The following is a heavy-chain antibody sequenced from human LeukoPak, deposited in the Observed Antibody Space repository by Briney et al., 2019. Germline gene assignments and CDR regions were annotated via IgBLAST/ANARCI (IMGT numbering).Heavy chain of an antibody. CDR2: INHSGST. CDR3: AGSSGDYSH. CDR1: GGSFSGYY. D-gene: IGHD3-22*01. Sequence: SSETLSLTCAVYGGSFSGYYWSWIRQPPGKGLEWIGEINHSGSTNYNPSLKSRVTISVDTSKNQFSLKLSSVTAADTAVYYCAGSSGDYSHWGQGTLVTVSS. V-gene: IGHV4-34*01. J-gene: IGHJ4*02.